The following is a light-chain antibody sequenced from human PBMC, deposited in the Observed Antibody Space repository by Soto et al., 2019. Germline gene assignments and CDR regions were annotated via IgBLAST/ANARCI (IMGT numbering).Light chain of an antibody. J-gene: IGKJ1*01. Sequence: DIQMTQSPSSLSASVGDRVTITCRASQSISSYLNWYQQKPGKAPKLLIYAASSLQSGVPSRFSGSASGTDFTLTISSLQPEDFATYYCQQSYSTPPWTFGQGTNVDIK. CDR1: QSISSY. V-gene: IGKV1-39*01. CDR3: QQSYSTPPWT. CDR2: AAS.